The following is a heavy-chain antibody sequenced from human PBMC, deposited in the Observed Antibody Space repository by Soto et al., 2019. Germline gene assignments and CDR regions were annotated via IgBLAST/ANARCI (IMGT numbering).Heavy chain of an antibody. CDR3: ARDLKVAGTNSFYYYGMDV. D-gene: IGHD6-19*01. Sequence: EVQLVGSGEGLAKPGGSLRLSCKDPGFTFSNNTMNWVPQAPGKGREWVSPIRGGSRNIYYADSVKGRFTISRDNAKNALYLQMNSLRAEDTAVYYCARDLKVAGTNSFYYYGMDVWGQGTTVTVSS. CDR1: GFTFSNNT. V-gene: IGHV3-21*01. CDR2: IRGGSRNI. J-gene: IGHJ6*02.